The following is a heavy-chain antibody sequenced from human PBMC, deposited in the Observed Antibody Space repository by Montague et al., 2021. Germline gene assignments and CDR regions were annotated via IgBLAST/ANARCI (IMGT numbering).Heavy chain of an antibody. V-gene: IGHV3-7*05. Sequence: SLRLSCAASGFLFSRDFMTWVRQAPGRGLESVAKIRPDGSETFYMDSVRGRFSISRDNAQNFLYLQMNSLRVEDTAAYYCVTETFWRFDHWGQGALVTVSS. J-gene: IGHJ4*02. CDR3: VTETFWRFDH. CDR2: IRPDGSET. CDR1: GFLFSRDF.